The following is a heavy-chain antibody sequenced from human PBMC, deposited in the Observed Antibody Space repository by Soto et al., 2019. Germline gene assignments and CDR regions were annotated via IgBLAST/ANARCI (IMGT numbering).Heavy chain of an antibody. CDR1: GFTFSGSW. Sequence: GGSLRLSCAAAGFTFSGSWMHLVRQAPGKGLVWVSRINGDGSGTSYADFVKGRFTISRDDAKNTLFLQMNGLRAEDTAVYYCARGIFGSGTANDYWGQGTLVTVSS. J-gene: IGHJ4*02. D-gene: IGHD3-10*01. CDR3: ARGIFGSGTANDY. CDR2: INGDGSGT. V-gene: IGHV3-74*01.